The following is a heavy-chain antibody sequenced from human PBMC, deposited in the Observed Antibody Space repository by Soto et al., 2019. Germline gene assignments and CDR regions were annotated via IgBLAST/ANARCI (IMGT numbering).Heavy chain of an antibody. CDR3: ARIAVAGTHYGMDV. CDR2: IIPIFGTA. D-gene: IGHD6-19*01. J-gene: IGHJ6*02. Sequence: GASLKVSCKASGGTFSSYAISWVRQAPGQGLEWMGGIIPIFGTANYAQKFQGRVTITADESTSTAYMELSSLRSEDTAVYYCARIAVAGTHYGMDVWGQGTTVTVSS. V-gene: IGHV1-69*13. CDR1: GGTFSSYA.